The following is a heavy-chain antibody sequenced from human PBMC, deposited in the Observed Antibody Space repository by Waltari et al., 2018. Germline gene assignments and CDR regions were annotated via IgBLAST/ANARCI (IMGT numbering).Heavy chain of an antibody. CDR2: ISSSGSTI. D-gene: IGHD3-10*01. Sequence: EVQLVESGGGLVQPGGSLRLSCAASGFTFSSYEMNWVRQARGKGLEWVSYISSSGSTIYYADSVKGRFTISRDNAKNSLYLQMNSLRAEDTAVYYCARAFYGSGSYSPYGMDVWGQGTTVTVSS. V-gene: IGHV3-48*03. J-gene: IGHJ6*02. CDR1: GFTFSSYE. CDR3: ARAFYGSGSYSPYGMDV.